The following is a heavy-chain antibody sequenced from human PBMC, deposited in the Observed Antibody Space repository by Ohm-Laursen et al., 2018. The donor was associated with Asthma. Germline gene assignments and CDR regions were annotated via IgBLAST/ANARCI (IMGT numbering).Heavy chain of an antibody. CDR1: GGSVSSGSYY. CDR3: ARDMGMTTVSDYYYGMDV. V-gene: IGHV4-61*01. Sequence: TLSLTCTVSGGSVSSGSYYWSWIRQPPGKGLEWIGYIYYSGSTNYNPSLKSRVTISVDTSKNQFSLKLSSVTAADTAVYYCARDMGMTTVSDYYYGMDVWGQGTTVTVSS. D-gene: IGHD4-17*01. J-gene: IGHJ6*02. CDR2: IYYSGST.